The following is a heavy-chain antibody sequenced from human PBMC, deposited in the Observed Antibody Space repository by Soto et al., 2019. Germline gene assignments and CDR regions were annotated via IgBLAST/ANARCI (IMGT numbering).Heavy chain of an antibody. J-gene: IGHJ4*02. D-gene: IGHD6-19*01. Sequence: SETLSRTCVVYGGSFSGYYWTWIRQPPGKGLEWIGEINHSGSTKYNPSLKSRVTISVDTSKNQFSLKLSSVTAANTAVYYCARLKDSSGLLTFDFWGQGTMVTVSS. V-gene: IGHV4-34*01. CDR2: INHSGST. CDR3: ARLKDSSGLLTFDF. CDR1: GGSFSGYY.